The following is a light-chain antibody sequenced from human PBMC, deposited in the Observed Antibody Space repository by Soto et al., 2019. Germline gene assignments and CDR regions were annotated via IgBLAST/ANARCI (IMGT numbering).Light chain of an antibody. CDR2: EVS. CDR3: SSFTIINTWV. Sequence: QSVLTQPASVSGSPGQSITISCTGTSSDVGGYNYVSWYQQHPGKAPKLMIYEVSNRPSGVSNRFSGSKSGNTASLTISGLQTEDEADYYCSSFTIINTWVFGGGTKLTVL. V-gene: IGLV2-14*01. J-gene: IGLJ3*02. CDR1: SSDVGGYNY.